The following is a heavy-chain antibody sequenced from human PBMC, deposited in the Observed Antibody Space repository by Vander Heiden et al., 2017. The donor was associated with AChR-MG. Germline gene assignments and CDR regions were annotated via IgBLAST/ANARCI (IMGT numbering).Heavy chain of an antibody. D-gene: IGHD2-2*01. CDR2: IYSGGRK. CDR3: ARQVDYAFDI. Sequence: EVQLVESGGGLIQPGGSLRLFCAASGFTVSSNYVSRVRQAPGKGLEWVSFIYSGGRKHYADSVKGRFTISRDNSKNTLDLQMSSLRAEDTAVYYCARQVDYAFDIWGQGTMVTVSS. V-gene: IGHV3-53*01. J-gene: IGHJ3*02. CDR1: GFTVSSNY.